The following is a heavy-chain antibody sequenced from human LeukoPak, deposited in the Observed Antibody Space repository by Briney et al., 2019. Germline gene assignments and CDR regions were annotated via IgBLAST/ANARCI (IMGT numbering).Heavy chain of an antibody. CDR3: ARGSCSSTSCYDY. Sequence: ASVKVSCKASGYTFTSYDINWVRQATGQGREWMGWMNPNSGNTGYAQQFQGRVTLTRNTSISTAYMELSSLRSEDTAVYYCARGSCSSTSCYDYWGQGTLVTVSS. V-gene: IGHV1-8*03. CDR1: GYTFTSYD. D-gene: IGHD2-2*01. J-gene: IGHJ4*02. CDR2: MNPNSGNT.